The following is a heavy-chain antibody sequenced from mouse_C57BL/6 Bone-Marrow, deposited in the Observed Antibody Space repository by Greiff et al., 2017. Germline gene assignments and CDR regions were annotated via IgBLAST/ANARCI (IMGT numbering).Heavy chain of an antibody. D-gene: IGHD2-4*01. CDR3: ARRDDDGFPYYLDD. Sequence: EVQLKESVAELVRPGASVKLSCTASGFNIKNTYMHWVKQRPEQGLEWIGRIDPANGNTKYAPKFQGKATITADTSSNTAYLQLSSLTSEDTAIYSWARRDDDGFPYYLDDWGQGTTLTVSS. V-gene: IGHV14-3*01. CDR2: IDPANGNT. J-gene: IGHJ2*01. CDR1: GFNIKNTY.